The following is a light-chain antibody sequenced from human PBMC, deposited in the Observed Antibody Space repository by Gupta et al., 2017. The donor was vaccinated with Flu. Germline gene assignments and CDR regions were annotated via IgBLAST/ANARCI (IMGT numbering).Light chain of an antibody. CDR1: QDISSF. J-gene: IGKJ4*01. V-gene: IGKV1-9*01. Sequence: SFLSASVGDRVTITCRASQDISSFLAWHQQKPGKAPKLLSYGASTLQSGVPSRFSGSGCGTEFTLTISSRQPEDSAAYYCQQHNSYPSWTFGGGTKVEI. CDR2: GAS. CDR3: QQHNSYPSWT.